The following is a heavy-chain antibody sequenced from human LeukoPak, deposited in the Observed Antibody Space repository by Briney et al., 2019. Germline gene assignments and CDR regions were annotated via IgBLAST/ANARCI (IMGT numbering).Heavy chain of an antibody. Sequence: GGSLRLSCAASGFTFSSYGMHWVRQAPGKGLEWVAFIRYDGSNKYYADSVKGRSTISRDNSKNTLYLQMNSLRAEDTAVYCCAKSSARRRYCSGGSCYSVPAFDIWGQGTMVTVSS. CDR2: IRYDGSNK. CDR1: GFTFSSYG. V-gene: IGHV3-30*02. J-gene: IGHJ3*02. D-gene: IGHD2-15*01. CDR3: AKSSARRRYCSGGSCYSVPAFDI.